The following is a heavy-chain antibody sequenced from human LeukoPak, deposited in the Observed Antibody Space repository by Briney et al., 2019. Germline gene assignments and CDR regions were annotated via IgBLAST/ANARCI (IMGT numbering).Heavy chain of an antibody. V-gene: IGHV3-7*01. D-gene: IGHD1-26*01. Sequence: PGGSLRLSCAASGITFSSYWMSWVRQAPGKGLEWVANIKQDGSEKYYVDSVKGRFTISRDNAKNSLYLQMNSLRAEDTAVYYCARDRATNYWGQGTLVTVSS. CDR1: GITFSSYW. CDR3: ARDRATNY. J-gene: IGHJ4*02. CDR2: IKQDGSEK.